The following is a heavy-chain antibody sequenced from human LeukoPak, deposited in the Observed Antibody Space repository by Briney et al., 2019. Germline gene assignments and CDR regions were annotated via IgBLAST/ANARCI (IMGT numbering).Heavy chain of an antibody. CDR2: INPNSGGT. V-gene: IGHV1-2*02. Sequence: ASVKVSCKASGYTFTGYYMHWVRQAPGQGLERMGWINPNSGGTNYAQKFQGRVTMTRDTSISTAYMELSRLRSDDTAVYYCARDQRTYDAFDIWGQGTMVTVSS. CDR3: ARDQRTYDAFDI. J-gene: IGHJ3*02. CDR1: GYTFTGYY.